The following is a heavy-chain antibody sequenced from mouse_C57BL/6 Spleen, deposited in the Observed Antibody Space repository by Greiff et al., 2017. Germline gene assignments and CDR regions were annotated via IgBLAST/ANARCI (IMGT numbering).Heavy chain of an antibody. D-gene: IGHD2-4*01. CDR2: IRNKANNHAT. V-gene: IGHV6-6*01. J-gene: IGHJ4*01. Sequence: DVKLVESGGGLVQPGGSMKLSCAASGFTFSDAWMDWVRQSPEKGLEWVAEIRNKANNHATYYAESVKGRFTISRDDSKSSVYLQMNSLRAEDTGIYYCTPIYDDYDDYAMDYWGQGTSVTVSS. CDR3: TPIYDDYDDYAMDY. CDR1: GFTFSDAW.